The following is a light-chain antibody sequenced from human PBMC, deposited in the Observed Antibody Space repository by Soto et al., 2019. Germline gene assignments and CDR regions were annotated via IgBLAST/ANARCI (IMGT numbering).Light chain of an antibody. V-gene: IGKV1-5*01. CDR1: QSISSW. CDR2: DAS. CDR3: QQYNSYPVT. Sequence: DLQMTQSPSTLSASVGDRVTITCRASQSISSWLAWYQQKPGKATKLLIYDASSLESGVPSRFSGSGSGTEFTLTISSLQPDDFATYYCQQYNSYPVTFGQGTKLEIK. J-gene: IGKJ2*01.